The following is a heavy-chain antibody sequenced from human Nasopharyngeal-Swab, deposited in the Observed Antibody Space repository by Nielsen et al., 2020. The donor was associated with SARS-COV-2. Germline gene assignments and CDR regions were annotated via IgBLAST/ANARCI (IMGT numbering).Heavy chain of an antibody. CDR3: ARVDRITIFGVAPWAHWYFDL. Sequence: GESLKTSCAAPGITFSSYEMNWVRQAPGKGLEWVSFISSSGSTIYYADSVKGRFTISRDNAKNSLYLQMNSLRAEDTAVYYCARVDRITIFGVAPWAHWYFDLWGRGTLVTVSS. V-gene: IGHV3-48*03. CDR2: ISSSGSTI. J-gene: IGHJ2*01. CDR1: GITFSSYE. D-gene: IGHD3-3*01.